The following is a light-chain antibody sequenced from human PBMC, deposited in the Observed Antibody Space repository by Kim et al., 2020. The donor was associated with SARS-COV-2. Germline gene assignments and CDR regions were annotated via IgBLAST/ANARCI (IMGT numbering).Light chain of an antibody. CDR1: QGISYY. J-gene: IGKJ1*01. CDR3: QQYNSSPRT. Sequence: ASVGDRVTITCRASQGISYYLAWFQQKPGKAPKLLIYGASDLQSGVPSRFSGRGSGTEFTLTINSLQPEDVATYYCQQYNSSPRTFGEGTKVEIK. CDR2: GAS. V-gene: IGKV1-16*01.